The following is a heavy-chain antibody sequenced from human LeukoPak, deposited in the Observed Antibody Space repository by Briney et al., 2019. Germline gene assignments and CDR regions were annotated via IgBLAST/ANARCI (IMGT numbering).Heavy chain of an antibody. J-gene: IGHJ5*02. D-gene: IGHD6-6*01. Sequence: SETLSLTCTVSGGSISSSSYYWGWIRQPPGKGLEWIGSIYYSGSTYYNPSLKSRVTISVDTSKNQFSLKLSSVTAADTAVYYCANSDDIAARPWWFDPWGQGTLVTVSS. CDR2: IYYSGST. CDR1: GGSISSSSYY. CDR3: ANSDDIAARPWWFDP. V-gene: IGHV4-39*01.